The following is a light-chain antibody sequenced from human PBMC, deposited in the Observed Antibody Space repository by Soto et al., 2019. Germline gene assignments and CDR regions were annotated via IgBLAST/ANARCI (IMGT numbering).Light chain of an antibody. V-gene: IGKV1-39*01. J-gene: IGKJ3*01. Sequence: DIQMTQSPSSLSASVGDRVTITCRASQSISNYLNWYQHKVGKAPKLLISAASTLQSGVPSRFSGSGSGTDFTLTIRSLQPEDFATYFCQQTYSTPLFTFGPGTKVDIK. CDR2: AAS. CDR1: QSISNY. CDR3: QQTYSTPLFT.